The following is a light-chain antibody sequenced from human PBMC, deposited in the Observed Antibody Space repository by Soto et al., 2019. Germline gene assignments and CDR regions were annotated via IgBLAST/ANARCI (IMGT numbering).Light chain of an antibody. J-gene: IGKJ1*01. V-gene: IGKV1-5*03. Sequence: DIQMTQSPSTLSASVGDRVTITCRASQSISTWLAWYQQKPGKAPKLLIYKASNLEVGVPLRFSGSGSETEFTLTLNSLQPDDFANYYCQEYNAYSWTFGQGAKVEIK. CDR1: QSISTW. CDR2: KAS. CDR3: QEYNAYSWT.